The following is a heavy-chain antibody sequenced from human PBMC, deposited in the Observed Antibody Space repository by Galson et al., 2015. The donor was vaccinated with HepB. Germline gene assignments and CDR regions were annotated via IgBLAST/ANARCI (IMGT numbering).Heavy chain of an antibody. Sequence: SLRLSCAASGFSFSSYWMSWVRQAPGKGPQWVANMMQDGSVKYYVDSVKGRFTISRDNAKNSLYLQMNSLRAEDTAVYYCARDALGLSGEAFDIWGQGTMVTVSS. CDR1: GFSFSSYW. CDR3: ARDALGLSGEAFDI. J-gene: IGHJ3*02. V-gene: IGHV3-7*03. CDR2: MMQDGSVK. D-gene: IGHD7-27*01.